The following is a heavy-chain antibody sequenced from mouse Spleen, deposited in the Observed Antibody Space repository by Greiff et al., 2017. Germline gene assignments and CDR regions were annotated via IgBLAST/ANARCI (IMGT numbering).Heavy chain of an antibody. V-gene: IGHV2-9-1*01. CDR1: GFSLTSYA. CDR2: IWTGGGT. J-gene: IGHJ4*01. CDR3: ARVAPRGYYAMDY. D-gene: IGHD1-1*01. Sequence: VQGVESGPGLVAPSQSLSITCTVSGFSLTSYAISWVRQPPGKGLEWLGVIWTGGGTNYNSALKSRLSISKDNSKSQVFLKMNSLQTDDTARYYCARVAPRGYYAMDYWGQGTSVTVSS.